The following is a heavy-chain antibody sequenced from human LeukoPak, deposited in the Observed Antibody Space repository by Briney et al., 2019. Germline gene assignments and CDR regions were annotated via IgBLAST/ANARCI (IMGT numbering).Heavy chain of an antibody. CDR1: GITLSNYG. D-gene: IGHD3-10*01. CDR2: ISGSGGNT. Sequence: GSLRLSCAVSGITLSNYGMSWARQAPGKGVEWVAGISGSGGNTYYADSVKGRFAISRNNPKNTLYLQMNSLRAEDTAVYFCAKRGVVIRVILVGFHKEAYYFDSWGQGALVTVSS. V-gene: IGHV3-23*01. J-gene: IGHJ4*02. CDR3: AKRGVVIRVILVGFHKEAYYFDS.